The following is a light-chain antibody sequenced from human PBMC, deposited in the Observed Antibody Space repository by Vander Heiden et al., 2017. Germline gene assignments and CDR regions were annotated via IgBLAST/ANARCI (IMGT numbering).Light chain of an antibody. J-gene: IGKJ3*01. V-gene: IGKV4-1*01. Sequence: DIVMTKSPDSLPVSLGERATINCKSSQSVLYSSNNKNYLAWYQQKPGQPPKLLIYWVSTRESGVPDRFSGSGSGTDFTLTISSLQAEDVAVYYCQQYYSSPVTFGPGTKVDIK. CDR3: QQYYSSPVT. CDR1: QSVLYSSNNKNY. CDR2: WVS.